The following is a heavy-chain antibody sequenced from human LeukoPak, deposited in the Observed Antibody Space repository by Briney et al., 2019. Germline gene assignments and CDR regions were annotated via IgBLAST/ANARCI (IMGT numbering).Heavy chain of an antibody. D-gene: IGHD1-7*01. CDR2: IYYRGST. CDR3: ARLYGNFQNYYDY. V-gene: IGHV4-59*12. J-gene: IGHJ4*02. CDR1: GFTFSSYE. Sequence: GSLRLSCAASGFTFSSYEMNWVRQPPGKGLEWIGHIYYRGSTFYNPSLRGRVTISVDTSKNHFSVKLTSVTTADTAVYYCARLYGNFQNYYDYWGQGTLVTVSS.